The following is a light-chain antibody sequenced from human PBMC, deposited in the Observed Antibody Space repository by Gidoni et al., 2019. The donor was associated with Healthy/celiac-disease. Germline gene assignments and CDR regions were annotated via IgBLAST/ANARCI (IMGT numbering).Light chain of an antibody. J-gene: IGKJ1*01. CDR2: AAS. CDR1: QSISSY. CDR3: QQSYSTPRT. Sequence: DIQMTKSPSSLSASGVDRGTIPCRASQSISSYVNWYQQKPWKAPKLLFYAASSLQSGVPSSFSGSGSGTDFTLTISSLQPEDFATYYCQQSYSTPRTFGQGTKVEIK. V-gene: IGKV1-39*01.